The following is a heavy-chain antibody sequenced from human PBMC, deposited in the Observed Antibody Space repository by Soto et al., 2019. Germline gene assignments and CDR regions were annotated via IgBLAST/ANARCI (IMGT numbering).Heavy chain of an antibody. J-gene: IGHJ6*02. Sequence: GSGPTLVNPTQTLTLTCTFSGFSLSTSGMCVSWIRQPPGKALEWLALIDWDDDKYYSTSLKTRLTISKDTSKNQVVLTMTNMDPVDTATYYCARINAAHDFWSGYIGPGYYYGMDVWGQGTTVTVSS. CDR2: IDWDDDK. CDR3: ARINAAHDFWSGYIGPGYYYGMDV. CDR1: GFSLSTSGMC. V-gene: IGHV2-70*01. D-gene: IGHD3-3*01.